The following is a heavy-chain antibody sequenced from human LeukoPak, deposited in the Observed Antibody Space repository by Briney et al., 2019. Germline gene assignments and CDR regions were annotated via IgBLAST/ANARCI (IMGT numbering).Heavy chain of an antibody. CDR3: ATDIRRDGYAFDY. Sequence: ASVKVSCKVSGYTLTELSMHWVRQAPGKGLEWMGGFDPEDGETIYAQKFQGRVTMTEDTSTDTAHMELSSLRSEDTAVYYCATDIRRDGYAFDYWGQGTLVTVSS. CDR2: FDPEDGET. J-gene: IGHJ4*02. D-gene: IGHD5-24*01. V-gene: IGHV1-24*01. CDR1: GYTLTELS.